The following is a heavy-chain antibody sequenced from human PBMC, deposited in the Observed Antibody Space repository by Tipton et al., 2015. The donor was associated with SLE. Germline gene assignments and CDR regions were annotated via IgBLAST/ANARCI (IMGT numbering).Heavy chain of an antibody. CDR1: GDSISNGDDY. CDR2: IHHSGST. V-gene: IGHV4-4*02. D-gene: IGHD5-18*01. Sequence: TLSLTCTVSGDSISNGDDYWSWVRQPPGKGLEWIGEIHHSGSTNSNPSLKSRVTISVDKSKNQFSLKLSSVTDVDTAVYYCARTAGRSVKLWYFDLWGRGTLVTVSS. J-gene: IGHJ2*01. CDR3: ARTAGRSVKLWYFDL.